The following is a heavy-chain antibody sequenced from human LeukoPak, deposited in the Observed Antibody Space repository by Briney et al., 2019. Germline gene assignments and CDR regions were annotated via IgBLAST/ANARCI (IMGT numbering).Heavy chain of an antibody. CDR2: INHSGST. D-gene: IGHD3-10*01. CDR3: ARQLNRNYYGSGSYFYYYYHYMDV. J-gene: IGHJ6*03. V-gene: IGHV4-34*01. Sequence: PSETLSLTCAVYGGSFSGYYWSWIRQPPGKGLEWIGEINHSGSTNYNPSLKSRVTISVDTSKNQFSLKLSSVTAADTAVYYCARQLNRNYYGSGSYFYYYYHYMDVWGKGTTVTISS. CDR1: GGSFSGYY.